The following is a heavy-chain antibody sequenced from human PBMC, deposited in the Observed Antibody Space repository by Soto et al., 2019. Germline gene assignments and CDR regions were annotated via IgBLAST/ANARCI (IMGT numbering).Heavy chain of an antibody. D-gene: IGHD6-13*01. CDR3: ARRVAAAGTVWFDP. Sequence: GESLKISCKGSGYSFTSYWIGWGRQMPGKGLEGSGIIYPGDSDTRYSPSFQGQVTMSADKSISTAYLQWSSLKASDTAMYYCARRVAAAGTVWFDPWGQGTLVTVSS. CDR1: GYSFTSYW. V-gene: IGHV5-51*01. CDR2: IYPGDSDT. J-gene: IGHJ5*02.